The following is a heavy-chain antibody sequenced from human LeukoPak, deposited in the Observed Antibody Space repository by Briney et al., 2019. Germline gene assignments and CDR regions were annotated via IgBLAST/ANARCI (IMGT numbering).Heavy chain of an antibody. CDR3: ARDHYYGSGSPSYGMDV. D-gene: IGHD3-10*01. CDR2: IGTAGDT. CDR1: GFTFSSYD. V-gene: IGHV3-13*01. J-gene: IGHJ6*02. Sequence: GGSLRLSCAASGFTFSSYDMHWVCQATGKGLEWVSAIGTAGDTYYPGSVKGRFTISRENAKNSLYLQMNSLRAGDTAAYYCARDHYYGSGSPSYGMDVWGQGTTVTVSS.